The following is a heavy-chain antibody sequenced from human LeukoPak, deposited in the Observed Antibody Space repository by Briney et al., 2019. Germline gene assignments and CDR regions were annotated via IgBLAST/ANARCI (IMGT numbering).Heavy chain of an antibody. CDR3: AKKAQYNGNYPLDY. CDR2: TSDRGDYT. CDR1: GFTFTSYS. D-gene: IGHD1-26*01. V-gene: IGHV3-23*01. Sequence: GGSLRLSCAASGFTFTSYSMSWVRQAPGKGLEWVSGTSDRGDYTYYADSVKGRFTISRDNSKNTLYLQMNSLRAEDTALYFCAKKAQYNGNYPLDYWGQGTLVTVSS. J-gene: IGHJ4*02.